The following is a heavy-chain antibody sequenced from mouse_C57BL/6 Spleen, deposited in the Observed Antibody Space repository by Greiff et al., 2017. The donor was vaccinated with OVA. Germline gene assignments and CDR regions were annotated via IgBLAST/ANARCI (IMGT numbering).Heavy chain of an antibody. CDR3: ARGSQYYFDY. CDR1: GYSFTGYY. D-gene: IGHD2-13*01. CDR2: INPSTGGT. Sequence: VQLKESGPELVKPGASVKISCTASGYSFTGYYMNWVKQSPEKSLEWIGEINPSTGGTTYTQKFKAKSTLTVDKSSSTAYMQLKLLTSEDSAVYYCARGSQYYFDYWGQGTTLTVSS. J-gene: IGHJ2*01. V-gene: IGHV1-42*01.